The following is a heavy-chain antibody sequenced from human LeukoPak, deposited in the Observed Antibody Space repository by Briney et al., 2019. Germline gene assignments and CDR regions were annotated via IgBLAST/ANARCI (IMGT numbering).Heavy chain of an antibody. CDR3: ARGYDYVWGSHRALGY. J-gene: IGHJ4*02. Sequence: NPSETLSLTCTVSGGSISSYYWSWIRQPPGKGLEWIGYIYYSGSTNYNPSLKSRVTISVDTSKNQFSLKLSSVTAADTAVYYCARGYDYVWGSHRALGYWGQGTLVTVSS. D-gene: IGHD3-16*02. CDR1: GGSISSYY. V-gene: IGHV4-59*01. CDR2: IYYSGST.